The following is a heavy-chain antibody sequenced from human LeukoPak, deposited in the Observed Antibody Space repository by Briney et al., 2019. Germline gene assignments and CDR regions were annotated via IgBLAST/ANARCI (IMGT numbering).Heavy chain of an antibody. CDR3: AKDLDETGFDY. J-gene: IGHJ4*02. D-gene: IGHD7-27*01. CDR2: IWYDGSNK. V-gene: IGHV3-33*06. Sequence: PGGSLRLSCAASGFTFSSYGMHWVRQAPGKGLEWVAVIWYDGSNKYYADSVRGRFTISRDNSKNTLYLQINSLRAEDTAVYYCAKDLDETGFDYWGQGTLVTVSS. CDR1: GFTFSSYG.